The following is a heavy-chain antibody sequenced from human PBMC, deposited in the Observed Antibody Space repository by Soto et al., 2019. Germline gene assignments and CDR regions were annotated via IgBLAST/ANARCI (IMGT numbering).Heavy chain of an antibody. V-gene: IGHV1-69*13. CDR2: IIPIVETP. Sequence: SVKVSCKASGGTFNSYDINWVRQAPGQGLEWMGGIIPIVETPKYAQKFQGRVTITADESTNTVYMELSSRRSEDTAMYYCARLSRPNYYDTSGFFKDNWFDPWGQGTLVTVSS. CDR3: ARLSRPNYYDTSGFFKDNWFDP. CDR1: GGTFNSYD. D-gene: IGHD3-22*01. J-gene: IGHJ5*02.